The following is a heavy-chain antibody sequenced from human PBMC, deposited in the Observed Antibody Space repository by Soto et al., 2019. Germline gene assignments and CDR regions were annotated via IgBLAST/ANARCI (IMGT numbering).Heavy chain of an antibody. J-gene: IGHJ4*02. Sequence: TLSLTCTVSGGSISSGDYYWSWIRQPPGKVLEWIRYIYYSGSTYYNPSLKSRVTISVDTSKNQFSLKLSSVTAADTAVYYCARGSYYYDSIGYYHYWGQGTPVTVSS. CDR1: GGSISSGDYY. CDR3: ARGSYYYDSIGYYHY. CDR2: IYYSGST. D-gene: IGHD3-22*01. V-gene: IGHV4-30-4*01.